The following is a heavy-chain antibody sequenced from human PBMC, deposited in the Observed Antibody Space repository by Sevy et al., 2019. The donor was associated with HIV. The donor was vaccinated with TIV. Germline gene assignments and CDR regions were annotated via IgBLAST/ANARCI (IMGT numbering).Heavy chain of an antibody. CDR1: GGSISSYY. CDR2: IYYSGST. V-gene: IGHV4-59*01. CDR3: ARGQTTVVTWNYYYYMDV. J-gene: IGHJ6*03. Sequence: SETLSLTCTVSGGSISSYYWNWIRQPPGKGPEWIGYIYYSGSTNYNPSLKSRVTISLDTSKNQFSLKLSSVTAADTAVYYCARGQTTVVTWNYYYYMDVWGKGTTVTVSS. D-gene: IGHD4-17*01.